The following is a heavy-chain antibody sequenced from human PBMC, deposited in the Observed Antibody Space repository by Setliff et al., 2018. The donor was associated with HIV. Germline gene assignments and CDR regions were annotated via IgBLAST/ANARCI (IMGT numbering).Heavy chain of an antibody. V-gene: IGHV1-2*02. D-gene: IGHD2-15*01. CDR2: INPNSGGT. CDR3: ARDLDIVVVVAATEYGMDV. J-gene: IGHJ6*02. Sequence: ASVKVSCKASGYTFTGYYMHWVRQAPGQGLEWMGWINPNSGGTNYAQKFQGRVTMTRDTSISTAYMELSRLRSDDRAVYYCARDLDIVVVVAATEYGMDVWGQGTTVTVSS. CDR1: GYTFTGYY.